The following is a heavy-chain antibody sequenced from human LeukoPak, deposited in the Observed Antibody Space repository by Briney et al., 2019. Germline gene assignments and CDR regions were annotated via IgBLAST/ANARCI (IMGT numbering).Heavy chain of an antibody. V-gene: IGHV3-20*04. J-gene: IGHJ4*02. CDR1: GFTFDVYG. CDR2: INGNGAST. D-gene: IGHD2-21*01. Sequence: GGSLRLSCAASGFTFDVYGMSWVRQGPGKGLEWVSGINGNGASTGYIDSVEGRFTISRDNAKNSLYLQMDNLRAEDTALYYCARDKGCGRDCYYFDYWGQGALVTVSS. CDR3: ARDKGCGRDCYYFDY.